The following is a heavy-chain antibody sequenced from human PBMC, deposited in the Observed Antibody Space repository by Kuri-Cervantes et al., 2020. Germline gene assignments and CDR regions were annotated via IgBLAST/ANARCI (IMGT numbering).Heavy chain of an antibody. V-gene: IGHV1-69*05. CDR1: GGTFSSYA. CDR3: AKDTGSTVTSPELFDY. CDR2: IIPIFGTA. Sequence: SVKVSCKVSGGTFSSYAISWVRQAPGQGLEWMGGIIPIFGTANYAQKFQGRVTITTDESTSTAYMELSSLRSEDTALYYCAKDTGSTVTSPELFDYWGQGTLVTVSS. D-gene: IGHD4-11*01. J-gene: IGHJ4*02.